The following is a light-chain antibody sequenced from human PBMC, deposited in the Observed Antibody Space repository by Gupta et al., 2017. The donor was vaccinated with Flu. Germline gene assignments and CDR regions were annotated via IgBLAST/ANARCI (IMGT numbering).Light chain of an antibody. CDR3: QVWDTSSGHWV. CDR1: NIGSKN. CDR2: DDS. V-gene: IGLV3-21*02. J-gene: IGLJ3*02. Sequence: GQTARITCGGNNIGSKNVHWYQQKPGPAHVLVVQDDSYGVSGIPDRFAGCSAGTTATLTTSTVEAGDEADYYCQVWDTSSGHWVLGGGTKLTVL.